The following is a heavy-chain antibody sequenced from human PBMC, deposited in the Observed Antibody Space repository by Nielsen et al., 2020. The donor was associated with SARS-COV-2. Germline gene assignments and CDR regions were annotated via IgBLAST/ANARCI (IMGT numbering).Heavy chain of an antibody. CDR3: AREAYCGGDCTRGYYYYGMDV. D-gene: IGHD2-21*02. CDR2: IIPILGIA. Sequence: WVRQAPGQGLEWMGRIIPILGIANYAQKFQGRVTITADKSTSTAYMELSSLRSEDTAVYYCAREAYCGGDCTRGYYYYGMDVWGQGTTVTVSS. V-gene: IGHV1-69*04. J-gene: IGHJ6*02.